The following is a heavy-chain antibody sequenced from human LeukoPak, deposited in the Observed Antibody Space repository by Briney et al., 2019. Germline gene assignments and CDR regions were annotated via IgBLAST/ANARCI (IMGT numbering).Heavy chain of an antibody. D-gene: IGHD3-22*01. CDR2: ISYDGSKE. Sequence: GGSLRLSCAASGFTFSSYGMHWVRQVPGKGLEWVAYISYDGSKEYCADSVKGRFTISRDNSKNTLYLQMNSLRPEDTAVYYCAKDRTMTASDYWGQGTLVTVSS. J-gene: IGHJ4*02. CDR3: AKDRTMTASDY. V-gene: IGHV3-30*02. CDR1: GFTFSSYG.